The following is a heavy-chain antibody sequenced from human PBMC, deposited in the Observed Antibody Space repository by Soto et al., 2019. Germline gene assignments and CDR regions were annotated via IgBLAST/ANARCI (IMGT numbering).Heavy chain of an antibody. Sequence: GGSLRLSCAASGFTFSGSAMHWVRQASGKGLEWVGRIRSKANSYATAYAASVKVRFTISRDGSKNTAYQQMNRLKTEDTAGYYCTRTYMARDYWGQGTLVTVSS. V-gene: IGHV3-73*01. CDR1: GFTFSGSA. J-gene: IGHJ4*02. D-gene: IGHD4-4*01. CDR2: IRSKANSYAT. CDR3: TRTYMARDY.